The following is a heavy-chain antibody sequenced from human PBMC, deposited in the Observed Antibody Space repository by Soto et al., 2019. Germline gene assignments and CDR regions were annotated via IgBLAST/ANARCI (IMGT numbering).Heavy chain of an antibody. D-gene: IGHD1-26*01. CDR2: IYHSGST. V-gene: IGHV4-4*02. Sequence: QVQLQESGPGLVKPSGTLCLTCAVSGGSISSSNWWSWVRQPPGKGLGWIGEIYHSGSTNYNPSLKSRVTISVDKSKNQFSLKLSSVTAADTAVYYCARESQWELPVSWFDPWGQGTLVTVSS. J-gene: IGHJ5*02. CDR3: ARESQWELPVSWFDP. CDR1: GGSISSSNW.